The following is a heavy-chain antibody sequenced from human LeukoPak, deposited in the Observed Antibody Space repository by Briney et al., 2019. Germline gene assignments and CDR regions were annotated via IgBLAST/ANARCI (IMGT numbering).Heavy chain of an antibody. Sequence: SETLSLTCAVYGVSFSGYYWRWLRPPPGKGLEGCGEINHSGSTNYNPSLKSRGTISVDTSKNQSSLKLSSVTAADTAVYYCARGAHYYDILTGYPRPQYYFDYWGQGTLVTVSS. CDR3: ARGAHYYDILTGYPRPQYYFDY. V-gene: IGHV4-34*01. J-gene: IGHJ4*02. D-gene: IGHD3-9*01. CDR2: INHSGST. CDR1: GVSFSGYY.